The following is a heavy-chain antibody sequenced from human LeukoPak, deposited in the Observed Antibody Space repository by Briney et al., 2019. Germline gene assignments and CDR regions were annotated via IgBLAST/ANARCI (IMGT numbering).Heavy chain of an antibody. J-gene: IGHJ4*02. Sequence: GSLRLSCAASGFTFSSYWMHWLRQAPGKGLVWVSRINTDGSSTNYADSVKGRFTISRDNAKNTLYLQMNSLRAEDTAVYYCTRDPYYYDISGYYPAFDYWGQGTLVTVSS. CDR1: GFTFSSYW. CDR2: INTDGSST. CDR3: TRDPYYYDISGYYPAFDY. V-gene: IGHV3-74*01. D-gene: IGHD3-22*01.